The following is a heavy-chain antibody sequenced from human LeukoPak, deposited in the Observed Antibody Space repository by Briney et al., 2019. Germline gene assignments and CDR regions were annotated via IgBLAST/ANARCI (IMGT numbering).Heavy chain of an antibody. CDR2: ISWNSGSI. J-gene: IGHJ4*02. V-gene: IGHV3-9*01. CDR3: AKVSGIVGATFYYFDY. Sequence: GGSLRLSCAASGFTFSSYAMHWVRHAPGKGLEWVSGISWNSGSIGYADSVKGRFTISRDNAKNSLYLQMNSLRAEDTALYYCAKVSGIVGATFYYFDYWGQGTLVTVSS. D-gene: IGHD1-26*01. CDR1: GFTFSSYA.